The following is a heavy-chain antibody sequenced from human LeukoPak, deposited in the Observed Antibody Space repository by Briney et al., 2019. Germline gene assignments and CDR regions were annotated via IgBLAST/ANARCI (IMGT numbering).Heavy chain of an antibody. D-gene: IGHD2-2*01. CDR3: ARGSRRAFDI. CDR1: GFSVSTKY. V-gene: IGHV3-66*01. CDR2: IYSGGAT. Sequence: PGGSLRLSCAAFGFSVSTKYMSWLRQAPGKGPEWVSAIYSGGATYYADSVRGRFTISRDNSKNTLYLQMNSLRAEDTAVYYCARGSRRAFDIWGQGTMVTASS. J-gene: IGHJ3*02.